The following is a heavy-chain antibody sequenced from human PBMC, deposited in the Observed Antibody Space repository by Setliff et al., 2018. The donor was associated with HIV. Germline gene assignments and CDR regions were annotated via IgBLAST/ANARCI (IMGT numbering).Heavy chain of an antibody. Sequence: SETLSLTCTVSGGPISTNDYYWGFIRQSPGKGLEWIASVHYGGSIFYNPSLKSRVSLSVGTSKRQFFLNLSSATTADTATYYCVRPSFGIVVVPAPFDYWGQGILVTVSS. V-gene: IGHV4-39*01. CDR3: VRPSFGIVVVPAPFDY. J-gene: IGHJ4*02. CDR1: GGPISTNDYY. D-gene: IGHD2-2*01. CDR2: VHYGGSI.